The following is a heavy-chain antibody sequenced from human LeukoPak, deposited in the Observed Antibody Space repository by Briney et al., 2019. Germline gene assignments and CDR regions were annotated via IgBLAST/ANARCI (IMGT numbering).Heavy chain of an antibody. CDR1: GGSISTYY. V-gene: IGHV4-59*01. D-gene: IGHD3-10*01. Sequence: RASETLSLTCTVSGGSISTYYWNWIRQPPGKGLEWSGCVYYSGSTNYNPSLMSRVTISVDTSENQFSLKMSSVTAADTAMYYCARSELLWFGKVNSGFDFWGQGTLVTVSS. CDR2: VYYSGST. CDR3: ARSELLWFGKVNSGFDF. J-gene: IGHJ4*02.